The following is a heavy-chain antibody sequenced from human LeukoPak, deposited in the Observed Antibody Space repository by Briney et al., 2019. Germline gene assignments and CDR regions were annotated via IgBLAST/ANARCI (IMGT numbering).Heavy chain of an antibody. CDR3: ARRRGKYYYGSGTTFQWSYGMDV. CDR2: IYYSGST. V-gene: IGHV4-59*08. Sequence: PSETLSLTCTVSGGSISSYYWSWIRQPPGKGLEWIGYIYYSGSTNYNPSLKSRVTISVDTSKNQFSLKLSSVTAADTAVYYCARRRGKYYYGSGTTFQWSYGMDVWAKGPRSPSP. CDR1: GGSISSYY. D-gene: IGHD3-10*01. J-gene: IGHJ6*02.